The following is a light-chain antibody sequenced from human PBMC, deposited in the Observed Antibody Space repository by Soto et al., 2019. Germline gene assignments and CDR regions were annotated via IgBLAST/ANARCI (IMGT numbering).Light chain of an antibody. V-gene: IGKV1-39*01. CDR3: QQSYSTPIT. CDR1: QSVSGF. CDR2: TAS. Sequence: DIQMTQSQSSLSASIGDRVTITCRASQSVSGFVNWYQQKPGKAPDLLIYTASTLQSGVPSRFSASGSGTDFTLTISSLQPEDFATYYCQQSYSTPITFGQGTRLEI. J-gene: IGKJ5*01.